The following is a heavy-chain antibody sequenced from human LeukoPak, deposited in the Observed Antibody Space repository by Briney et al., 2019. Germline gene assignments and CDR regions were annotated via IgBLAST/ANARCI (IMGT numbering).Heavy chain of an antibody. J-gene: IGHJ3*02. CDR1: GGSISSYY. V-gene: IGHV4-59*08. D-gene: IGHD2-21*01. Sequence: PSETLSLTCTVSGGSISSYYWRWIRQPPGKGLEWIGYIYYSGSTNYNPSLKSRVTISVDTSKNQFSLKLSSVTAADTAVYYCASSVRVKRGAFDIWGQGTMVTVSS. CDR2: IYYSGST. CDR3: ASSVRVKRGAFDI.